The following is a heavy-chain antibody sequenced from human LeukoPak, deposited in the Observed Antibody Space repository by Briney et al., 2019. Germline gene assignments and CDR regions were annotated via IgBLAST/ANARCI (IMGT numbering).Heavy chain of an antibody. CDR3: ARKGYDSSGYYKSNYFDY. Sequence: ASVNVSCKASGYTFTSYAMHWVRQAPGQRLEWMGWINAGNGNTKYSQKFQGRVTITRDTSASTAYMELSSLRSEDTAVYYCARKGYDSSGYYKSNYFDYWGQGTLVTVSS. CDR1: GYTFTSYA. V-gene: IGHV1-3*01. CDR2: INAGNGNT. D-gene: IGHD3-22*01. J-gene: IGHJ4*02.